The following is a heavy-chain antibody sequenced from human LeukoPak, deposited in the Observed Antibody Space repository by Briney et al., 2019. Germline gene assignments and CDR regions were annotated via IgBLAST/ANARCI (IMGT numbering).Heavy chain of an antibody. D-gene: IGHD3-16*01. CDR3: VCLGLGGLSLD. CDR1: GFTFSRYS. V-gene: IGHV3-74*01. Sequence: GGSLRLSCAASGFTFSRYSMHWVRQAPGKGLVWVSHVNSDGSGTDYADSAKGRFTIPRDNAKNTLYLQMNSLRVEDTAVYYCVCLGLGGLSLDWGQGTLVTVSS. J-gene: IGHJ4*02. CDR2: VNSDGSGT.